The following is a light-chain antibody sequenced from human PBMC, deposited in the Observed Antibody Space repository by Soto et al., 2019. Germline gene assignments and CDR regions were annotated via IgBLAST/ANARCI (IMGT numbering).Light chain of an antibody. J-gene: IGLJ2*01. V-gene: IGLV1-40*01. CDR1: SSNIGAGYD. CDR3: QSYDSSLSGVV. CDR2: GNS. Sequence: QSVLTQPPSESGAPGQRVTISCTGSSSNIGAGYDVHWYQQLPGTAPKVLIYGNSNRPSGVPDRFSGSKSGTSASLAITGLQAEDEADYYCQSYDSSLSGVVFGGGTKLTVL.